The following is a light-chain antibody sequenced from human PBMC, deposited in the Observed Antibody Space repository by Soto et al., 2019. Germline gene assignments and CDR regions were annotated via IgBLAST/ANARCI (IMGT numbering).Light chain of an antibody. Sequence: QSALTQPRSVSGSPGQSVTISCTGTSSDVGGYNYVSWYQQYPGKAPKVMIDAVTKRPSGVPDRISGSKSGNTASLTIAGLQAEDEADYYGCSYAGSYTPDVFGTGTKLTVL. CDR1: SSDVGGYNY. J-gene: IGLJ1*01. CDR3: CSYAGSYTPDV. CDR2: AVT. V-gene: IGLV2-11*01.